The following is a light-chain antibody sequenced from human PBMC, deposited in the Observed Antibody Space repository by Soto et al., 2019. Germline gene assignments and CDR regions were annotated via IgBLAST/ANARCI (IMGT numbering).Light chain of an antibody. CDR2: DVS. CDR1: SSDVGGYNY. J-gene: IGLJ1*01. CDR3: DSCTSGSSYV. Sequence: QSALTQPASVSGSPGQSITISCNGTSSDVGGYNYVSWYQQHPGKAPKLMIYDVSYRPSGVSDRFSGSKSGNTASLTISGLQSEDEADYYCDSCTSGSSYVFGTGTKLTVL. V-gene: IGLV2-14*01.